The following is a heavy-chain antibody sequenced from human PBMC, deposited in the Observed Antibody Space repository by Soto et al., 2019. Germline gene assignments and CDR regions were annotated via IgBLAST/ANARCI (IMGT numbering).Heavy chain of an antibody. CDR3: AHSLRRSSCRGGNCYFFDY. D-gene: IGHD2-15*01. V-gene: IGHV2-5*02. CDR1: GFSVSFDGVG. CDR2: VYWDDDK. Sequence: QITLKESGPTLVQPTRTLTLTCTVSGFSVSFDGVGVGWIRQPPGKALEWLGIVYWDDDKRYSPSLKGRLTITKDTSKSQVVFTLTNMDPVDTATYFCAHSLRRSSCRGGNCYFFDYWGQGTLVTVSS. J-gene: IGHJ4*02.